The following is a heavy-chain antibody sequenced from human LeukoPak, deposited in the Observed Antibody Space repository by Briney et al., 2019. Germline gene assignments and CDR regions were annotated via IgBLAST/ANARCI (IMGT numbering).Heavy chain of an antibody. CDR2: ISYSGST. Sequence: SETLSLTCTVSGGSISSYSYYWGWIRQPPGKGLEWIGSISYSGSTYFSPSLKSRVIISVDTSKNQFSLKLSSVTAADTAVYYCARHLENYYEGFDYWGQGTLVTVSS. J-gene: IGHJ4*02. CDR3: ARHLENYYEGFDY. V-gene: IGHV4-39*01. D-gene: IGHD3-22*01. CDR1: GGSISSYSYY.